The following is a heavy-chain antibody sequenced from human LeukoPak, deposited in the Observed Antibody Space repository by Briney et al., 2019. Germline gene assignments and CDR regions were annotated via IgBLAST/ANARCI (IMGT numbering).Heavy chain of an antibody. CDR3: ARHIYDFWSGYLN. V-gene: IGHV4-59*08. CDR1: GGSMSSYY. Sequence: SETLSLTCTVSGGSMSSYYWSWIRQPPGKGLEWIGYIYYSGSTNYNPSLKSRVTISVDTSKNQFSLKLSSVTAADTAVYYCARHIYDFWSGYLNWGQGTLVTVSS. CDR2: IYYSGST. J-gene: IGHJ4*02. D-gene: IGHD3-3*01.